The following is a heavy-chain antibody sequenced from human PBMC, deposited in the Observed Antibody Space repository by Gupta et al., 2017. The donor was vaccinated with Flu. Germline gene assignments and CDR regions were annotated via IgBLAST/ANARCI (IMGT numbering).Heavy chain of an antibody. J-gene: IGHJ4*02. Sequence: EMQLGEAGGGFVQRGGSLGLSCAASGFTFSSSYLQWGRQAPGKGLVWVSRINPDGSSTTYAESVKGRFTISRDNAKNTLYLQMNSLGDDDTAVYYCATVTSGCWGQGTLVTVSS. D-gene: IGHD4-17*01. CDR2: INPDGSST. CDR3: ATVTSGC. V-gene: IGHV3-74*03. CDR1: GFTFSSSY.